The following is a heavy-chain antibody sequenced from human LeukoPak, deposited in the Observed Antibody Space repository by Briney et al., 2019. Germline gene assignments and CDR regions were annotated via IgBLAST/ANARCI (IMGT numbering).Heavy chain of an antibody. CDR1: GLTFSSYT. Sequence: NPGRSLRLSCAASGLTFSSYTMNSVPQAPGKRLEWFSSISISSSYIYKADSVKGRLTISRDNAKNSLYLQMNSLRAEDTAVYYCARDPTPRYCSGGSCYTHYGMDVWGQGTTVTVSS. CDR2: ISISSSYI. D-gene: IGHD2-15*01. J-gene: IGHJ6*02. CDR3: ARDPTPRYCSGGSCYTHYGMDV. V-gene: IGHV3-21*01.